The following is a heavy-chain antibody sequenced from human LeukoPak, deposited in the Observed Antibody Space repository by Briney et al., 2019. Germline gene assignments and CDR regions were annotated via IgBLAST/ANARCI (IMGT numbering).Heavy chain of an antibody. J-gene: IGHJ5*02. V-gene: IGHV4-34*01. CDR1: GGSFSGYY. Sequence: ASETLSLTCAVYGGSFSGYYWSWIRQPPGKGLEWIGEINHSGSTNYNPSLKSRVTISVDTSKNQFSLKLRSVTAADTAVYYCARSGEELRYFDWFPQNWFDPWGQGTLVTVSS. D-gene: IGHD3-9*01. CDR3: ARSGEELRYFDWFPQNWFDP. CDR2: INHSGST.